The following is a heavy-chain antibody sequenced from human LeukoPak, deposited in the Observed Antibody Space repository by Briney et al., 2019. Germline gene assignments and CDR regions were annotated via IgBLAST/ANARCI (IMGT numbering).Heavy chain of an antibody. CDR1: GGPISSGSYY. CDR3: ARDITVTTYNWFDP. V-gene: IGHV4-61*02. Sequence: SETLSLTCTVSGGPISSGSYYWSWIRQPAGKGLEWIGRIYTSGSTNYNPSLKSRVTISVDTSKNQFSLKLSSVTAADTAVYYCARDITVTTYNWFDPWGQGTLVTVSS. J-gene: IGHJ5*02. D-gene: IGHD4-11*01. CDR2: IYTSGST.